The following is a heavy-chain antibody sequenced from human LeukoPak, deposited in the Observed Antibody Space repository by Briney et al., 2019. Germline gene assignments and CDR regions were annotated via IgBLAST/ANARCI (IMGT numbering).Heavy chain of an antibody. J-gene: IGHJ4*02. Sequence: SVKVSCKASGGTFSSYAISWVRQAPGQGLEWMGGIIPIFGTANYAQKFQGRVTITADESTSTAYMELSSLRSEDTAVYYCAKGGNSGWYPDYWGQGTLVTVSS. CDR2: IIPIFGTA. CDR1: GGTFSSYA. D-gene: IGHD6-19*01. V-gene: IGHV1-69*13. CDR3: AKGGNSGWYPDY.